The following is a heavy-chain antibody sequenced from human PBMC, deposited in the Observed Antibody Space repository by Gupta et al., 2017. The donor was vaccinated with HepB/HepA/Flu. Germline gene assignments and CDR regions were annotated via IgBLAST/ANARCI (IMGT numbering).Heavy chain of an antibody. D-gene: IGHD2-8*02. CDR3: ARGIMSTGGRPHLDS. CDR1: GGSFSGYY. V-gene: IGHV4-34*02. Sequence: QVQLQQWGAGRLKPSETLSLTCAVYGGSFSGYYWSWIRQSPGKGLEWIGEVNHRGTSNCNPSLENRVTISVDTSKNQFSLRLSRVIAADTAVYYCARGIMSTGGRPHLDSWGHGMLVTVSS. CDR2: VNHRGTS. J-gene: IGHJ5*01.